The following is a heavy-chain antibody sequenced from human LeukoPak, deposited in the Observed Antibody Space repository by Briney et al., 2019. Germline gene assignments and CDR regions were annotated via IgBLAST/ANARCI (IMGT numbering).Heavy chain of an antibody. CDR1: GGSISSYY. V-gene: IGHV4-4*07. J-gene: IGHJ4*02. CDR2: IYTSGST. CDR3: ASNYDFWSGYYHFDY. D-gene: IGHD3-3*01. Sequence: KTSETLSLTCTDSGGSISSYYWSWIRQPAGKGLEWIGRIYTSGSTNYNPSLKSRVTISVDKSKNQFSLKLRSVTAADTAVYYCASNYDFWSGYYHFDYWGQGTLVSVSS.